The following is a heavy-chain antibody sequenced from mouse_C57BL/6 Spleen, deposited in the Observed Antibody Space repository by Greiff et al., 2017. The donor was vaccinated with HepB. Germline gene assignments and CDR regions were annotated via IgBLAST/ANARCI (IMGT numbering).Heavy chain of an antibody. D-gene: IGHD1-1*01. Sequence: EVKVVESGGGLVKPGGSLKLSCAASGFTFSSYAMSWVRQTPEKRLEWVATISDGGSYTYYPDNVKGRFTISRDNAKNNLYLQMSHLKSEDTAMYYCAREGLYYCGSRAWFAYWGQGTLVTVSA. J-gene: IGHJ3*01. CDR2: ISDGGSYT. CDR1: GFTFSSYA. V-gene: IGHV5-4*01. CDR3: AREGLYYCGSRAWFAY.